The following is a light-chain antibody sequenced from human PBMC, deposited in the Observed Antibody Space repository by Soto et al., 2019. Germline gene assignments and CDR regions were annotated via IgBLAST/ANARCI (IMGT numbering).Light chain of an antibody. V-gene: IGKV3D-20*01. CDR1: QSVSSSY. CDR3: QQYGSSPPD. J-gene: IGKJ4*01. Sequence: EIILTQSPATLSLSPGERATLSCGASQSVSSSYVAWYQHRPGLAPRLLIHDASSRATGIPDRFSGTKSGTDFTLTIRRLEPEDAAVYYCQQYGSSPPDFGGGTKVDIK. CDR2: DAS.